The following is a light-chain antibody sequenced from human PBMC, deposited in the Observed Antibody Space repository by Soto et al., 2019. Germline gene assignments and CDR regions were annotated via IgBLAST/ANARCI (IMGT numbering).Light chain of an antibody. CDR2: SNN. Sequence: QSVLTQPPSASGTPGQRVTISCSGSSSNIGSNTVNWYQQLPGTAPKLLIYSNNQRPSGVPDRFSGSKSGPSASLAISGLQSEDEADYYCASWDDSLNGVVFGGGTKLTV. CDR1: SSNIGSNT. CDR3: ASWDDSLNGVV. J-gene: IGLJ2*01. V-gene: IGLV1-44*01.